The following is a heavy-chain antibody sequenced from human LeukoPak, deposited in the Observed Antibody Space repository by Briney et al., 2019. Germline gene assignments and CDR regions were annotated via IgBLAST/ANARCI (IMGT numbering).Heavy chain of an antibody. CDR3: ARTPTVLRFLEWLEAWYFDL. D-gene: IGHD3-3*01. Sequence: SETLSLTCTVSGGSISSYYWSWIRQPPGKGLEWTGYIYYSGSTNYNPSLKSRVTISVDTSKNQFSLKLSSVTAADTAVYYCARTPTVLRFLEWLEAWYFDLWGRGTLVTVSS. CDR2: IYYSGST. J-gene: IGHJ2*01. V-gene: IGHV4-59*01. CDR1: GGSISSYY.